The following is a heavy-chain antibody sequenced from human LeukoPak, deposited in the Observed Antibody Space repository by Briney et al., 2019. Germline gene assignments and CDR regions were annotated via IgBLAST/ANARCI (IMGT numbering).Heavy chain of an antibody. CDR3: AKGGSCYYYGLFVY. J-gene: IGHJ4*02. V-gene: IGHV3-23*01. Sequence: GGSLRLSCAASGFTFSSYAMSWVRQAPGKGLEWVSAISGSGGSTYYADSVKGRFTISRDNSKNTLYLQMNSLRAEDTALYYRAKGGSCYYYGLFVYWGQGTLVTVSS. CDR1: GFTFSSYA. D-gene: IGHD3-22*01. CDR2: ISGSGGST.